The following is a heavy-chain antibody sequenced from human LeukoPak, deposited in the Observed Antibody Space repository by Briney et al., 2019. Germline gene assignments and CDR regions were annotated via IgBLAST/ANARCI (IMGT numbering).Heavy chain of an antibody. V-gene: IGHV3-23*01. CDR3: AKVSTSGDDFWSGYYSPPYFDY. CDR2: INGSGGST. CDR1: GFTFSSYS. D-gene: IGHD3-3*01. J-gene: IGHJ4*02. Sequence: GGSLRLSCAASGFTFSSYSMSWVRPAPGEGLGGVLAINGSGGSTYYAHSVKGRFTISRDNSKNTPYLQMNSQRAEDTAVYYCAKVSTSGDDFWSGYYSPPYFDYWGRGTLVTVSS.